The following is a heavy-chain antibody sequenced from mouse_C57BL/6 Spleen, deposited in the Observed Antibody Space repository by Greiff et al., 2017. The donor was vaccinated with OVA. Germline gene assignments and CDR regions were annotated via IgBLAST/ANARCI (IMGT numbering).Heavy chain of an antibody. D-gene: IGHD1-1*01. V-gene: IGHV1-82*01. CDR1: GYAFSSSW. J-gene: IGHJ3*01. CDR2: IYPGDGDT. CDR3: ARSGGSSLFAY. Sequence: QVQLQQSGPELVKPGASVKISCKASGYAFSSSWMNWVKQRPGKGLEWIGRIYPGDGDTNYNGKFNGKATLTADNSSSTAYMQLSSLTSEDSAVYFCARSGGSSLFAYWGQGTLVTVSA.